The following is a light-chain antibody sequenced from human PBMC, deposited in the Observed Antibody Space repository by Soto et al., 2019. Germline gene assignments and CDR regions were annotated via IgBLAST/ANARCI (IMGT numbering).Light chain of an antibody. CDR1: SSDVGSYNR. CDR3: SLYTSSSTFHVV. CDR2: EVS. V-gene: IGLV2-18*01. Sequence: QSARTQPPSVSGSPGQSVTISCTGTSSDVGSYNRVSWYQQPPGTAPKLMIYEVSNRPSGVPDRFSGSKSGNTASLTISGLQAEDEADYYCSLYTSSSTFHVVFGGGTKLTVL. J-gene: IGLJ2*01.